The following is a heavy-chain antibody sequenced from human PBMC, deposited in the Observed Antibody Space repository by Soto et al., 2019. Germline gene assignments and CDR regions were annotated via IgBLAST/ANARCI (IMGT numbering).Heavy chain of an antibody. V-gene: IGHV1-3*01. Sequence: ASVKVSCKASGYTFTSYAMHWVRQAPGQRLEWMGWINAGNGNTKYSQKFQGRVTITRDTSASTAYMELSSLRSEDTAVYYCARDIAVAGYWFDPWGQGTLLTVSS. J-gene: IGHJ5*02. D-gene: IGHD6-19*01. CDR1: GYTFTSYA. CDR2: INAGNGNT. CDR3: ARDIAVAGYWFDP.